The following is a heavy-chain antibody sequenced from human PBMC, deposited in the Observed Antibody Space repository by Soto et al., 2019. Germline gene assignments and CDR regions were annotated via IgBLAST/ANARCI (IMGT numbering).Heavy chain of an antibody. CDR3: ASQYGVDTANGWSDP. CDR2: IYPGDSDT. Sequence: VESLKISCKASGYSFATYWIRWVRQMRGKGLEWMGIIYPGDSDTMYSPSFQGQVIISADLSSTTTYLQWSSLKSSDTAIYYCASQYGVDTANGWSDPWGQGTLVTVSS. V-gene: IGHV5-51*01. CDR1: GYSFATYW. D-gene: IGHD5-18*01. J-gene: IGHJ5*02.